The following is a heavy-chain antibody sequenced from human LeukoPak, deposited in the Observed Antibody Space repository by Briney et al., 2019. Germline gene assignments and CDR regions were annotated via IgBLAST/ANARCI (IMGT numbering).Heavy chain of an antibody. V-gene: IGHV3-48*01. Sequence: GGSLRLSCAASGFTFRTSGMNWVRQAPGKGLEWVSYISSSGTTISYAQSVKGRFTITRDNAQNSLTLHMNTLRADGTAVYYCAKDGVTHFDHWGQGTLVTVSS. CDR2: ISSSGTTI. CDR1: GFTFRTSG. J-gene: IGHJ4*02. D-gene: IGHD2-21*02. CDR3: AKDGVTHFDH.